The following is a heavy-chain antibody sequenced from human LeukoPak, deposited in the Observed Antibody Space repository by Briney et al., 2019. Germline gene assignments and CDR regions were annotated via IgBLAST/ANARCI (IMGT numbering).Heavy chain of an antibody. CDR2: ISYDGSNK. J-gene: IGHJ4*02. Sequence: GRSLRLSCAASGFTFSNYAMHWVRQAPGMGLEWVALISYDGSNKYYADSMKGRFTISRDNSENTLYLQFNSLRAEDTAVYYCASAYYYDSSGYYVFGDYWGQGTLVTVSS. V-gene: IGHV3-30*04. CDR3: ASAYYYDSSGYYVFGDY. CDR1: GFTFSNYA. D-gene: IGHD3-22*01.